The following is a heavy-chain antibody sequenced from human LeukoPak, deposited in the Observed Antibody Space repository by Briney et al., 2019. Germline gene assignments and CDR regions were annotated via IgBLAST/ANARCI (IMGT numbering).Heavy chain of an antibody. CDR2: IYYTGGT. Sequence: LETLSLTCTVSGGSIGSDYWTWIRQPPGKGLEYIGYIYYTGGTNYNPSLKSRVTISVDTSKNQFSLKLSSVTAADTAVYFCAKYGNSGWVIDNWGQGTLVTVSS. J-gene: IGHJ4*02. CDR3: AKYGNSGWVIDN. V-gene: IGHV4-59*08. D-gene: IGHD6-19*01. CDR1: GGSIGSDY.